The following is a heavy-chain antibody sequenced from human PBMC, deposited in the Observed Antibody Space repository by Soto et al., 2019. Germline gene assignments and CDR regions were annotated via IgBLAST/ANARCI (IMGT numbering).Heavy chain of an antibody. CDR3: STMAYVPNGSYRFDP. D-gene: IGHD3-10*02. CDR2: INHSGRG. CDR1: GGAFSGHS. Sequence: PSETLSLTCAVYGGAFSGHSWTWIRQSPGKGLEWIGDINHSGRGNYSPSLKSRATISLDTSKNQLSLTLSAVAAADTAMSYCSTMAYVPNGSYRFDPWGQGTLVTVSS. V-gene: IGHV4-34*01. J-gene: IGHJ5*01.